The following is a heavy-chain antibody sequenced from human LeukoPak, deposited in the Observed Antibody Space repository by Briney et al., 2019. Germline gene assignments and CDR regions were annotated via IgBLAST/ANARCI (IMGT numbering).Heavy chain of an antibody. CDR3: ARFGVIVPADMSGSTHFYMDV. Sequence: SETLSLTCTVSGVSMSGYYWSWIRQPPGKGLECIGNIYYSGSTNYNPSLKSRLTISVDTSKNRFSLNLASVTAADTAVYYCARFGVIVPADMSGSTHFYMDVWGKGTTVTVSS. J-gene: IGHJ6*03. CDR2: IYYSGST. D-gene: IGHD2-2*01. V-gene: IGHV4-59*01. CDR1: GVSMSGYY.